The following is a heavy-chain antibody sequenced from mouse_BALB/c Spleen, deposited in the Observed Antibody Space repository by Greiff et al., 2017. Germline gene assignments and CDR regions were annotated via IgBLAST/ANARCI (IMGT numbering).Heavy chain of an antibody. D-gene: IGHD2-14*01. Sequence: VQGVESGPGLVAPSQSLSISCTASGFSLTSYYVHWVRQPPGKGLEWLGVIWAAGSTNYNSSLMSRLSISKDNSKSQVFLKMNSLQTDDTAMYYCARYRCDVKAMDYWGQGTSVTVSA. CDR3: ARYRCDVKAMDY. CDR1: GFSLTSYY. V-gene: IGHV2-9*02. J-gene: IGHJ4*01. CDR2: IWAAGST.